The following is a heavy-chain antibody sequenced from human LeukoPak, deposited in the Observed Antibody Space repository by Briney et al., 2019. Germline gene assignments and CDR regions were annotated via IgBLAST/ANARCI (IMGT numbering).Heavy chain of an antibody. J-gene: IGHJ5*02. Sequence: GESPKISCKCSGYSFTNYWVGWVRQMPGKGPEWMGIIYPGDSDTRYSPSFQGQVTISADKSISTAYLQWSSLKASDTAMYYCARHLRLWQNWFDPWGQGTLVTVSS. CDR2: IYPGDSDT. CDR3: ARHLRLWQNWFDP. V-gene: IGHV5-51*01. CDR1: GYSFTNYW. D-gene: IGHD5-18*01.